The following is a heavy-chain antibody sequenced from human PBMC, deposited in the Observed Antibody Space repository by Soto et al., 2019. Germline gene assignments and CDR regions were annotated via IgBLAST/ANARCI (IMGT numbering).Heavy chain of an antibody. CDR3: SAKYQLLFHYYYGMDV. V-gene: IGHV3-15*07. Sequence: PGGSLRLSCAASGFTFSNAWMNWVRQAPGKGLEWVGRIKSKTDGGTTDYAAPVKGRFTISRDDSKNTLYLQMNSLKTEDTAVYYCSAKYQLLFHYYYGMDVWGQGTTVTVSS. CDR2: IKSKTDGGTT. D-gene: IGHD2-2*01. CDR1: GFTFSNAW. J-gene: IGHJ6*02.